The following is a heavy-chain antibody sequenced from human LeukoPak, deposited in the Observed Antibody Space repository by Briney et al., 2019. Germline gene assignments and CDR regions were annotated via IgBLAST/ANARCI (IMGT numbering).Heavy chain of an antibody. CDR1: GGSISSSSYY. J-gene: IGHJ3*02. CDR3: ARRFSLRFLERLGLADAFDI. V-gene: IGHV4-39*01. D-gene: IGHD3-3*01. Sequence: PSETLSLTCTVSGGSISSSSYYWGWIRQPPGKGLEWIGSIYYSGSTYYNPSLKSRVTISVDTSKNQFSLKLSSVTAADTAVYYCARRFSLRFLERLGLADAFDIWGQGTMVTVSS. CDR2: IYYSGST.